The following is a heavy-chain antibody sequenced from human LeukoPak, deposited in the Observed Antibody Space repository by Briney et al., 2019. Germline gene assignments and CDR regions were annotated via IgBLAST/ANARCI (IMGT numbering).Heavy chain of an antibody. V-gene: IGHV1-46*04. CDR1: GYTFSSYY. D-gene: IGHD6-19*01. Sequence: ASVKVSCKASGYTFSSYYMHWVRQAPGQGLEWMGIISPSGDYTRYAQKLQGRVSMTLDTSTSTVYMELNCLESEDTAMYYCARDNSGWSVDYWGQGTLVTVTS. J-gene: IGHJ4*02. CDR3: ARDNSGWSVDY. CDR2: ISPSGDYT.